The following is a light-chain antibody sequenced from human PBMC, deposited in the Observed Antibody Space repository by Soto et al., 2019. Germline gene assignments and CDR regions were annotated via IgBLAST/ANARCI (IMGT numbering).Light chain of an antibody. V-gene: IGLV1-44*01. CDR1: SSNIGSHT. Sequence: QSVLTQPPSASGTPGQSVSISCSGSSSNIGSHTVNWYQQLPGTAPKLLIYGNNRRPSGVPARFSGSKSGTSASLAISGLQSEDEAYYYCASREDSLKVVFGGGTKLTVL. CDR2: GNN. CDR3: ASREDSLKVV. J-gene: IGLJ2*01.